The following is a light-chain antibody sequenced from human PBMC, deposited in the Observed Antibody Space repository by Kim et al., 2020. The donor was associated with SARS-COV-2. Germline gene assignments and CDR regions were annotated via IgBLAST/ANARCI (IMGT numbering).Light chain of an antibody. CDR3: QQYNFYYT. Sequence: DIQMTQSPSTLSASVGDRVTITCRASQSIGSWLAWYQQKPGKAPKLLIYTASSLESGVPSRFSGSGSGTEFTLTISSLQPDDFATYYCQQYNFYYTFGQGTKLEI. V-gene: IGKV1-5*03. CDR1: QSIGSW. CDR2: TAS. J-gene: IGKJ2*01.